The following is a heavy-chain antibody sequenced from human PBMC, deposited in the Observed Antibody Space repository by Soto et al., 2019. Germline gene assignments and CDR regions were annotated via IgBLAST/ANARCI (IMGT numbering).Heavy chain of an antibody. CDR2: LCSSDTNT. CDR1: GSTFSNCG. V-gene: IGHV3-23*05. D-gene: IGHD6-19*01. Sequence: PGGSLRLSCAASGSTFSNCGMHWVRQAPGKGLEWVSGLCSSDTNTYYADSVKGRFTISRDNSRDTLFLQMNSLTADDTAVYYCAKATTNGGWFNPFDSWGQGALVTVSS. J-gene: IGHJ4*02. CDR3: AKATTNGGWFNPFDS.